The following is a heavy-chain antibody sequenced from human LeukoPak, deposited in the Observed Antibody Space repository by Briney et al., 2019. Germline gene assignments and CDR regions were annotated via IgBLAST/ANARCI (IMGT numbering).Heavy chain of an antibody. D-gene: IGHD4-17*01. Sequence: GASVKVSCKTSGYTFTAYYMHWVRQAPGQGLEWMGWISAYNGNTNYAQKLQGRVTMTTDTSTSTAYMELRSLRSDDTAVYYCARVSMTTVKDDYWGQGTLVTVSS. CDR3: ARVSMTTVKDDY. V-gene: IGHV1-18*04. J-gene: IGHJ4*02. CDR2: ISAYNGNT. CDR1: GYTFTAYY.